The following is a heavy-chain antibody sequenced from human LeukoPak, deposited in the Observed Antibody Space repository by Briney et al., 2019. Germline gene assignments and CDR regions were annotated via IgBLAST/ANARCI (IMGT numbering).Heavy chain of an antibody. D-gene: IGHD5-24*01. CDR3: ARAKMATTPFDY. Sequence: SQTLSLTCTVSGDSISDGDYYWSWIRQPPGKGLEWIGYIYYTGSTYYNPSLKSRVTISVDTSKNQFSLKLSSVTAADTAVYYCARAKMATTPFDYWGQGTLVTVSS. CDR1: GDSISDGDYY. CDR2: IYYTGST. J-gene: IGHJ4*02. V-gene: IGHV4-30-4*01.